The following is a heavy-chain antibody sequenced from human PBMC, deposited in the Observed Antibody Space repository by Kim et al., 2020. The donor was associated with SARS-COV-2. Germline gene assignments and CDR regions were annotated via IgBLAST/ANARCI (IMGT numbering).Heavy chain of an antibody. CDR2: IYYSGST. Sequence: SETLSLTCTVSGGSISSSYWSWIRQPPGKGLEWIGYIYYSGSTNYNPSLKSRVTISVDTSKNQFSLKLSSVTAADTAVYYCARGGHTVFDYWGQGTLVTVSS. CDR3: ARGGHTVFDY. J-gene: IGHJ4*02. CDR1: GGSISSSY. V-gene: IGHV4-59*01. D-gene: IGHD2-8*02.